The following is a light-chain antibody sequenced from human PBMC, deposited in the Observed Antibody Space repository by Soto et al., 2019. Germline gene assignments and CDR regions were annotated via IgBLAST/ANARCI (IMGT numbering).Light chain of an antibody. Sequence: EIVLTQSPATLSLSPGERASLSCRASQGVGSSLAWYQQKPGQAPKLLIYDVSNRATGIPARFSGSGSGTDFTLTISSLEPEDFAVYYCQDRCVWDPLTFGGGTKVEI. CDR1: QGVGSS. CDR2: DVS. J-gene: IGKJ4*01. V-gene: IGKV3-11*01. CDR3: QDRCVWDPLT.